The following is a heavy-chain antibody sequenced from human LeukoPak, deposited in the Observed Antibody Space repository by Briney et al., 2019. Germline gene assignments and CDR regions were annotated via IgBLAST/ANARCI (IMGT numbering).Heavy chain of an antibody. J-gene: IGHJ4*02. D-gene: IGHD2-15*01. CDR1: GYTFTGYY. V-gene: IGHV1-2*02. CDR2: INPNSGGT. Sequence: GASVKVSCKASGYTFTGYYMHWVRQAPGQGLEWMGWINPNSGGTNYAQKFQGRVTMTRDTSTSTVYMELSSLRSEDTAVYYCARVGSCYRVPGNCFDYWGQGTLVTVSS. CDR3: ARVGSCYRVPGNCFDY.